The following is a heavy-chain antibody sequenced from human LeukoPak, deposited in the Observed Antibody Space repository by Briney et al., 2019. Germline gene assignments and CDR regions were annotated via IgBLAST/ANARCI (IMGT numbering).Heavy chain of an antibody. V-gene: IGHV4-30-4*08. J-gene: IGHJ5*02. CDR2: IYYSGST. Sequence: SETLSLTCTVSGGSISSGDYYWSWIRQPPGKGLEWIGYIYYSGSTYYNPSLKSRVTISLDRSKNQFSLKLSSVTAADTAVYYCARLIAAAGSFLFDPWGQGTLVTVSS. D-gene: IGHD6-13*01. CDR1: GGSISSGDYY. CDR3: ARLIAAAGSFLFDP.